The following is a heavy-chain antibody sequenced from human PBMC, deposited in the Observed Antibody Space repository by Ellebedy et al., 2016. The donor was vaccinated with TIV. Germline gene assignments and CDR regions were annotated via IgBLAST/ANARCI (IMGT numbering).Heavy chain of an antibody. CDR3: ARESQWAFDH. D-gene: IGHD1-26*01. CDR2: IKQDGGER. V-gene: IGHV3-7*03. CDR1: GFTFSSYW. J-gene: IGHJ4*02. Sequence: GESLKISCAASGFTFSSYWMSWVRQAPGKGLQWVANIKQDGGERYYVESVRVRFTISRDNAKNSLYLQMNSLRAEDTAVYYCARESQWAFDHWGQGTLVTASS.